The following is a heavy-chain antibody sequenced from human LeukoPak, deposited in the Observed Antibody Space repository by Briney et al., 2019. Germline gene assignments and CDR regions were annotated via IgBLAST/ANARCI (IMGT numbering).Heavy chain of an antibody. CDR1: GGSISSGGYS. D-gene: IGHD1-1*01. CDR3: ARAPNWKHFDY. Sequence: PSETLSLTCAVSGGSISSGGYSWSWIRQPPGKGLEWIGYIYYSGSTYYNPSLKSRVTISVDTSKNQFSLKLSSVTAADTAVYYCARAPNWKHFDYWGQGTLVTVSS. J-gene: IGHJ4*02. CDR2: IYYSGST. V-gene: IGHV4-30-4*07.